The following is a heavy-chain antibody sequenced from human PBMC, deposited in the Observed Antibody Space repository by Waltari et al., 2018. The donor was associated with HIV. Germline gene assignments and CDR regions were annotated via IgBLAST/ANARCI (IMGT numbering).Heavy chain of an antibody. CDR3: ARYCWGYTWLCDAFDI. Sequence: QVQLQQWGAGLLKTSETLSLTCAVYGASFSGYSWNWIRQSPGKGLEWIGEINHGVSTKYNPSLKSRVTISADASKNQFSLKLTSVSAADTALYYCARYCWGYTWLCDAFDIWGQGTMVIVSS. V-gene: IGHV4-34*01. CDR2: INHGVST. D-gene: IGHD2-2*02. CDR1: GASFSGYS. J-gene: IGHJ3*02.